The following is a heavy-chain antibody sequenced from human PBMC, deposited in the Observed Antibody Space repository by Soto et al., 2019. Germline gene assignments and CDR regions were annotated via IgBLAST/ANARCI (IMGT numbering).Heavy chain of an antibody. D-gene: IGHD4-17*01. V-gene: IGHV1-3*01. Sequence: QVQLVQSGAEVKKPGASVKVSCKASGYTFTSYAMHWVRQAPGQRLEWMGWINAGNGNTKYSQKFQGRVTITRDTSASTAYMELSSLRSEDTAVYYCARAGGDGDYNSVFDLTYWYFDLWGRGTLVTASS. CDR1: GYTFTSYA. CDR2: INAGNGNT. CDR3: ARAGGDGDYNSVFDLTYWYFDL. J-gene: IGHJ2*01.